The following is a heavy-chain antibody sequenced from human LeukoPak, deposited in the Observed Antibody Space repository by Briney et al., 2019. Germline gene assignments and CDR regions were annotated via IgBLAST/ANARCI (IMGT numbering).Heavy chain of an antibody. J-gene: IGHJ6*02. Sequence: SETLSLTCTVSGGSISSSDYYWGWICQPPGQGLDWIGSIYYSGSTYYNPSLNSRATISVDTSKNQFSLNLSSVTAADTAVYYCVKDGNYYGSGSYYNVRYYYFGMDVWGQGTTVTVS. CDR1: GGSISSSDYY. CDR3: VKDGNYYGSGSYYNVRYYYFGMDV. CDR2: IYYSGST. V-gene: IGHV4-39*02. D-gene: IGHD3-10*01.